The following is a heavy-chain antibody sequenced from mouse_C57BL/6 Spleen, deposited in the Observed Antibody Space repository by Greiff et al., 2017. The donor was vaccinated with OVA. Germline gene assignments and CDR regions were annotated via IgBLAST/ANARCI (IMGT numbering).Heavy chain of an antibody. CDR1: GFTFSSYA. CDR2: ISDGGSYT. CDR3: ARDVGSYYFDY. V-gene: IGHV5-4*01. J-gene: IGHJ2*01. Sequence: DVKLVESGGGLVKPGGSLKLSCAASGFTFSSYAMSWVRQTPEKRLEWVATISDGGSYTYYPDNVKGRFTISRDNAKNNLYLQMSHLKSEDTAMYYCARDVGSYYFDYWGQGTTLTVSS.